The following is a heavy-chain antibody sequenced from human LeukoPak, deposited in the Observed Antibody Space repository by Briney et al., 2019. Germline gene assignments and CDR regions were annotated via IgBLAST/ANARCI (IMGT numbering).Heavy chain of an antibody. CDR1: GGSISSSN. V-gene: IGHV3-23*01. Sequence: GTLSLTCAVSGGSISSSNWWSWVRQPPGKGLEWVSAISGSGGSTYYADSVKGRFTISRDNSKNTLYLQMNSLRAEDTAVYYCAPRKVLLWFGEDYWGQGTLVTVSS. J-gene: IGHJ4*02. D-gene: IGHD3-10*01. CDR2: ISGSGGST. CDR3: APRKVLLWFGEDY.